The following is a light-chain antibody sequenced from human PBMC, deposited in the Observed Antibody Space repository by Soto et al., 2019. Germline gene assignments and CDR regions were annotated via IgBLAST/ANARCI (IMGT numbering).Light chain of an antibody. CDR1: QTISSW. J-gene: IGKJ1*01. Sequence: DIQMTQSPSTLSGSVGDRVTITCRASQTISSWLAWYQQKPGKAPKLLIYKASTVKSGGPSRFSGSGSGTEFTLTLSSMQRDDFANYYCQHSNSYSEAFGQGTKVQLK. CDR3: QHSNSYSEA. CDR2: KAS. V-gene: IGKV1-5*03.